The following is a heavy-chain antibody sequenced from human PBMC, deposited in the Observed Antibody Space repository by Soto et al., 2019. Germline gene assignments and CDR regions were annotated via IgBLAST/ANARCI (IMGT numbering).Heavy chain of an antibody. J-gene: IGHJ4*02. Sequence: GGSLRLSCAASGFTFSNAWMNWVRQAPGKGLEWVGRIKSKTDGGTTDYAAPVKGRFTISRDDSKNTLYLQMNSLKTEDTAVYYCTTDRWGSSWLRPNYYFDYWGQGTLVTVSS. V-gene: IGHV3-15*07. CDR3: TTDRWGSSWLRPNYYFDY. D-gene: IGHD6-13*01. CDR2: IKSKTDGGTT. CDR1: GFTFSNAW.